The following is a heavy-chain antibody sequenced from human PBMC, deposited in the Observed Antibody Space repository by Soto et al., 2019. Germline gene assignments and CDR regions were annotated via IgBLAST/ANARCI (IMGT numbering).Heavy chain of an antibody. V-gene: IGHV4-34*01. CDR3: ARCKIPYYFDY. CDR2: INHSGST. Sequence: QVQLQQWGAGLLKPSETLSLTCAVYGGSFSGYYWSWIRQPPGKVLAWMGEINHSGSTNYNPSRKSRVTISVYTSKRQCSQELSSVTAADTDVYYSARCKIPYYFDYWVQGTLVTVS. D-gene: IGHD2-2*02. J-gene: IGHJ4*02. CDR1: GGSFSGYY.